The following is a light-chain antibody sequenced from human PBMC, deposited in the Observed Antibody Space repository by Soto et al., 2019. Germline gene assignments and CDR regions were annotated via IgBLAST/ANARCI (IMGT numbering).Light chain of an antibody. CDR2: GAS. CDR3: QQYGSSPRA. J-gene: IGKJ1*01. Sequence: EIVLTQSSGTLSLSPGERATLSCRASQSVSSSYLAWYQQKPGQAPRLLIYGASSRATGIPDRFSGNGSGTDFTLTISRLEPEDFAVYYCQQYGSSPRAFGQGTKVDIK. CDR1: QSVSSSY. V-gene: IGKV3-20*01.